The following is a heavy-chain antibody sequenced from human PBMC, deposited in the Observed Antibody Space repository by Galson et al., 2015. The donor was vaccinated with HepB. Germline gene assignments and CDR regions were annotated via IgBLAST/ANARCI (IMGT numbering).Heavy chain of an antibody. Sequence: SLRLSCAASGFTVSSDYTSWVRQAPGKGLEWVSVIYSGGSTYYADSVKGRFTISRDNSKNTLYLQMNSLRAEDTAVYYCAREVPWSGYYLGVREELDYWGQGTLVTVSS. CDR1: GFTVSSDY. CDR3: AREVPWSGYYLGVREELDY. D-gene: IGHD3-3*01. V-gene: IGHV3-66*01. J-gene: IGHJ4*02. CDR2: IYSGGST.